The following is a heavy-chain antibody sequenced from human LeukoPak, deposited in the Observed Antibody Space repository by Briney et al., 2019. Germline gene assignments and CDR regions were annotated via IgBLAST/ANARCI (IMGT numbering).Heavy chain of an antibody. J-gene: IGHJ4*02. CDR2: ITDSGGST. Sequence: PGESLRLSCAASGFTFCIYAMSWVRPAPGEGLECVSAITDSGGSTYSAHSVKGRHASSRYNSKNTLYLQMNSLRAEDTAVYYCAKVQSSDYDFWSGYYRWDYWGQGTLVTVSS. V-gene: IGHV3-23*01. CDR1: GFTFCIYA. D-gene: IGHD3-3*01. CDR3: AKVQSSDYDFWSGYYRWDY.